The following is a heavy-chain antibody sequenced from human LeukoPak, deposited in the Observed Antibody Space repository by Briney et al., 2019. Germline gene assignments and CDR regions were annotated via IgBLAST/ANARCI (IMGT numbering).Heavy chain of an antibody. CDR3: ARDTENYFDY. CDR1: GLTFSSHW. Sequence: GGSLRLSCAASGLTFSSHWMHWVRQAPGKGLVWVSRITNDGSSTTYADSVKGGFTFSRANSKNTLYLQMNSLRAEDTAVYYCARDTENYFDYWGQGTLVTVSS. V-gene: IGHV3-74*01. CDR2: ITNDGSST. J-gene: IGHJ4*02. D-gene: IGHD4-17*01.